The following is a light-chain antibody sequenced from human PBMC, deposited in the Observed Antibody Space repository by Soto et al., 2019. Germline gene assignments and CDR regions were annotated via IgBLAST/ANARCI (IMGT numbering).Light chain of an antibody. J-gene: IGKJ4*01. CDR2: DAS. CDR3: QQNFSPVLS. Sequence: DIQMTQSPSTLSASIGDRVAITCRSSQNILTYVNWFQHKLGKAPKLLIYDASTLQSGVPSRFSGDGSGTEFTLTITNLQPGDFATYFCQQNFSPVLSFGGGTKLEI. CDR1: QNILTY. V-gene: IGKV1-39*01.